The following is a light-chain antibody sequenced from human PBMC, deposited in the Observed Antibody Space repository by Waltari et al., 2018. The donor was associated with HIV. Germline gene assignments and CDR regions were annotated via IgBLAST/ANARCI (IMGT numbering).Light chain of an antibody. Sequence: DIQMTQSPSSLSASVGDSVTITGRASQSISNYLHLYQQKPGKAPKLLIYAASSLQSGVPSRFSGSGSGTDFTLTISSLQPEDFATDYCQQSYSTPWTFGQGTKVEIK. J-gene: IGKJ1*01. CDR3: QQSYSTPWT. V-gene: IGKV1-39*01. CDR2: AAS. CDR1: QSISNY.